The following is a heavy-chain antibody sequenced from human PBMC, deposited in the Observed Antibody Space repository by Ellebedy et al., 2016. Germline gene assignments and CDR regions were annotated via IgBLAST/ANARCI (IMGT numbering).Heavy chain of an antibody. V-gene: IGHV4-59*01. D-gene: IGHD3-16*01. CDR1: GGSISSYY. Sequence: GSLRLXXTVSGGSISSYYWTWIRQPPGKGLEWIGYIYYSGSTNYNPSLKSRVTISIDTSKNQFSLKLSSVTAADTAAYYCARARGGGEFDYWGQGTLVTVSS. CDR3: ARARGGGEFDY. J-gene: IGHJ4*02. CDR2: IYYSGST.